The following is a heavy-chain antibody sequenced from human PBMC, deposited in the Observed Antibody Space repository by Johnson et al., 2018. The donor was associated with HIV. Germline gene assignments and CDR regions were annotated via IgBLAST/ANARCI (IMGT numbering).Heavy chain of an antibody. CDR1: RFTFTSYA. Sequence: VQLVESGGGLVQPGGSLRLSCAASRFTFTSYAMHWVRQAPGKGLEWVAFIQYDGSNKYYADSVKGRFTISRDNSKNTLYLQMNSLRAEDTAVYYCAKVAYSDAFDIWGQGTMVTVSS. J-gene: IGHJ3*02. V-gene: IGHV3-30*02. D-gene: IGHD1-1*01. CDR2: IQYDGSNK. CDR3: AKVAYSDAFDI.